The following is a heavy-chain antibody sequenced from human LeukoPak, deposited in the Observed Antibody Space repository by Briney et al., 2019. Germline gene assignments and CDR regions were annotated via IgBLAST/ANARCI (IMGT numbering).Heavy chain of an antibody. V-gene: IGHV3-23*01. Sequence: SGGSLRLPCAAFGFTFSSYAMSWVRKAQGKGLEWVSLISGSGGGTYYADSVKGRFTISRDNSKNTLYVQMNSLRAEDTAIYYCAKDKGPYGMDVWGQGTTVTVSS. CDR3: AKDKGPYGMDV. J-gene: IGHJ6*02. CDR2: ISGSGGGT. CDR1: GFTFSSYA.